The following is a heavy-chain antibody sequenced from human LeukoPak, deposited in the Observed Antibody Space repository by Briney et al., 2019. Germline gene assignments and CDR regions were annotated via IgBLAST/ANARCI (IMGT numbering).Heavy chain of an antibody. D-gene: IGHD3-22*01. CDR1: GYTFTSYD. CDR3: GKGINYYDNSGYFKE. Sequence: ASVKVSCKASGYTFTSYDINWVRQATGQGLEWMGWMNPNSGNTGYAQKFQGRVTITRNISISTAYMELSSLRSEDTAVYYCGKGINYYDNSGYFKEWGQGTLVTVSS. CDR2: MNPNSGNT. V-gene: IGHV1-8*03. J-gene: IGHJ4*02.